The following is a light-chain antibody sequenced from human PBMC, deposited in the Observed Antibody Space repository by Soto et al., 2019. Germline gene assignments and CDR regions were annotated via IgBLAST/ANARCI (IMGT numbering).Light chain of an antibody. J-gene: IGKJ5*01. CDR1: QSISSW. CDR2: DAS. V-gene: IGKV1-5*01. CDR3: QQYNTYLIT. Sequence: MTQSPATLSVSPGEGATLSCRASQSISSWLAWYQQKPGKAPKLLIYDASSLESGVPSRFSGSGSGTEFTLTISSLQPDDFATYYCQQYNTYLITFGQGTRLEIK.